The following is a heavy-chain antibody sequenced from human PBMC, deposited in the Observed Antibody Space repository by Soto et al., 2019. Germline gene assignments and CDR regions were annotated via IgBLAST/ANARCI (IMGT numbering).Heavy chain of an antibody. CDR1: GFAFDNFA. D-gene: IGHD2-15*01. J-gene: IGHJ6*02. Sequence: PGGSLRLSCTASGFAFDNFAIHWVRQAPGKGLEWVSVIGWNGGILGYADSVKGRFTVSRDNAKNSLYLQMNSLRPEDTALYYCARDITFGGNHVGGLDFWGRGTTVTVSS. V-gene: IGHV3-9*01. CDR2: IGWNGGIL. CDR3: ARDITFGGNHVGGLDF.